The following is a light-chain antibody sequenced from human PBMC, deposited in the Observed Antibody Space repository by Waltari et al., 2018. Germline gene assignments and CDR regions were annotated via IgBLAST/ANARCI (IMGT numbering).Light chain of an antibody. Sequence: EIVLTQSLATLSLSPGERATLSCRASQRVSSFLSWYQQQRGQAPGLLNYDSSPRATGIPDRFSGSGSGTDFTLTISRREAEEVAVYYCQQRKTWPITFGQGTRLEIK. CDR3: QQRKTWPIT. CDR2: DSS. CDR1: QRVSSF. J-gene: IGKJ5*01. V-gene: IGKV3-11*01.